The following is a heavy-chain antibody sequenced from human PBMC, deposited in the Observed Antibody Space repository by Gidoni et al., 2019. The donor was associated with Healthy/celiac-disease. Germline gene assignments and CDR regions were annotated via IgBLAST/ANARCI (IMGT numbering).Heavy chain of an antibody. CDR2: INHSGST. J-gene: IGHJ4*02. CDR1: GWSFSGYY. Sequence: QVQLQQWGAGLFKPSETLSLTCAVYGWSFSGYYWSWIRQPPGKGLEWIGEINHSGSTNYNPSRKSRVTISVDTSKNQFSLKLSSVTAADTAVYYCAREQEYYDILTGYCYFDYWGQGTLVTVSS. CDR3: AREQEYYDILTGYCYFDY. V-gene: IGHV4-34*01. D-gene: IGHD3-9*01.